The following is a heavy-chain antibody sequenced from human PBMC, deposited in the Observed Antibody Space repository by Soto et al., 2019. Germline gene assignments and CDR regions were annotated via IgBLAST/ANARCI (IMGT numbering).Heavy chain of an antibody. V-gene: IGHV3-23*01. CDR2: ISGSGGST. CDR1: GFTFSSYA. J-gene: IGHJ4*02. D-gene: IGHD5-12*01. Sequence: PGGSLRLSCAASGFTFSSYAMSWVRQAPGKGLEWVSAISGSGGSTYYADSVKGRFTISRDNSKNTLYLQMNSLRAGDTAVYYCAKWDSGYDSHYFDYWGQGTLVTVSS. CDR3: AKWDSGYDSHYFDY.